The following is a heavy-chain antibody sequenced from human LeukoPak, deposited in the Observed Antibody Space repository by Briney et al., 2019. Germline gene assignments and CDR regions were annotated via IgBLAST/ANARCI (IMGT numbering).Heavy chain of an antibody. CDR1: GGSISSYY. Sequence: PSETLSLTCTVSGGSISSYYWSWIRQPPGKGLEWIGYIYYSGSTNYNPSLKSRVTISVDTSKNQFSLKLSSVTAADTAVYYCARTTEAHSWRTRYYDYYMDVWGKGTMVTVSS. CDR2: IYYSGST. V-gene: IGHV4-59*01. CDR3: ARTTEAHSWRTRYYDYYMDV. J-gene: IGHJ6*03. D-gene: IGHD6-13*01.